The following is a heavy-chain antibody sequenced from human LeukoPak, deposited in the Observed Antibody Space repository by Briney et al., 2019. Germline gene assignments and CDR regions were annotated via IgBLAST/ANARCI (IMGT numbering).Heavy chain of an antibody. D-gene: IGHD1-26*01. CDR1: GFTFSSYG. V-gene: IGHV3-30*02. Sequence: GGSLRLSCAASGFTFSSYGMHWVRQAPGKGLEWVAFIRYDGSNKYYADSVKGRFTISRDNSKNTLYLQMNSLRAEDTAVYYCTRAYFSGNYYYPFDIWGQGTMVTVSS. CDR2: IRYDGSNK. J-gene: IGHJ3*02. CDR3: TRAYFSGNYYYPFDI.